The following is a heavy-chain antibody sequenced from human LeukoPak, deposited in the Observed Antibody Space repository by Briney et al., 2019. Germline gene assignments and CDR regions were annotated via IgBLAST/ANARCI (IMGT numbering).Heavy chain of an antibody. CDR3: ARDGGYEAVVPTDSYGYQYYFDY. D-gene: IGHD5-18*01. CDR2: ISGSGGST. Sequence: HPGGSLRLSCAASGFTFSSYAMSWVRQAPGKGLEWVSAISGSGGSTYYADSVKGRFTISRDNSKNTLYLQMNSLGAEDTAVYYCARDGGYEAVVPTDSYGYQYYFDYWGQGTLVTVSS. CDR1: GFTFSSYA. J-gene: IGHJ4*02. V-gene: IGHV3-23*01.